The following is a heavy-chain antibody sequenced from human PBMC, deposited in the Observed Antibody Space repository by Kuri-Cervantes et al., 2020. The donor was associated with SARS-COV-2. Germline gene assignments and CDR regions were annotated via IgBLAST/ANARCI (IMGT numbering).Heavy chain of an antibody. V-gene: IGHV1-2*02. Sequence: ASVKVSCKASGFTFTSSAMQWVRQAPGQGLEWMGWINPNSGGTNYAQKFQGRVTMTRDTSISTAYMELSRLRYDDTAVYYCARSCSSTSCYTYWGQGTLVTGAS. CDR3: ARSCSSTSCYTY. CDR2: INPNSGGT. CDR1: GFTFTSSA. D-gene: IGHD2-2*02. J-gene: IGHJ4*02.